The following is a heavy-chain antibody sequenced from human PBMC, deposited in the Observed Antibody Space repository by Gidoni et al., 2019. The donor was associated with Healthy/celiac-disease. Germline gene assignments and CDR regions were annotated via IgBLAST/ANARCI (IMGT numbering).Heavy chain of an antibody. CDR3: ARDPPTDFWSGFVDY. V-gene: IGHV3-30-3*01. D-gene: IGHD3-3*01. J-gene: IGHJ4*02. CDR1: GFTFRSYA. Sequence: QVQLVESGGGVVQPGRSLRLSCAASGFTFRSYAMPWVRQAPGKGLEWVAVISYDGSNKYYADSVKGRFTISRDNSKNTLYLQMNSLRAEDTAVYYCARDPPTDFWSGFVDYWGQGTLVTVSS. CDR2: ISYDGSNK.